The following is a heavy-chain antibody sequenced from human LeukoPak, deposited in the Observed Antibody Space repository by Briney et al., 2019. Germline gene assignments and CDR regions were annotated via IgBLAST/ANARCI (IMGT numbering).Heavy chain of an antibody. CDR2: LYLAGNT. D-gene: IGHD5-24*01. CDR3: TRVGYIDEGIDY. V-gene: IGHV3-53*01. Sequence: GESLRLSCVASGPIIGSRYMNWVRQAPGKGLEWVSALYLAGNTYYADSVRGRFTISRDNSKNTLYLQVNNLRVEDTAIYYCTRVGYIDEGIDYWGQGTLVTVSS. J-gene: IGHJ4*02. CDR1: GPIIGSRY.